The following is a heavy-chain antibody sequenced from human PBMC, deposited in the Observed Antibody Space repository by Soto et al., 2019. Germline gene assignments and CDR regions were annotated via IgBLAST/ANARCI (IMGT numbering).Heavy chain of an antibody. CDR2: VYHLGST. CDR1: GGSMSEYF. Sequence: ASETLSLTCSVSGGSMSEYFWSWIRQSPERGLEWIGYVYHLGSTDYNPSLKSRVTISVDTSKRQFSLRLSSVTAADAAIYYCARDGYDGSGSPYPAYWGPGTQVTVSS. D-gene: IGHD3-10*01. CDR3: ARDGYDGSGSPYPAY. V-gene: IGHV4-59*01. J-gene: IGHJ4*02.